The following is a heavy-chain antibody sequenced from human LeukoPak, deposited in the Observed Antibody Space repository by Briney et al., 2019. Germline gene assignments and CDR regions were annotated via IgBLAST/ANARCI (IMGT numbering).Heavy chain of an antibody. D-gene: IGHD2-2*01. V-gene: IGHV1-2*02. CDR3: ARGSGTSWFDY. Sequence: ASVSLSRKASGYTFTANYMHWVRQAPGQGLEWMGWINPRSGGTNYGRKFRGRVTMTRDTSITTAYMELSSLRFDDTAVYYCARGSGTSWFDYWGHGTVVTVSS. CDR1: GYTFTANY. J-gene: IGHJ4*01. CDR2: INPRSGGT.